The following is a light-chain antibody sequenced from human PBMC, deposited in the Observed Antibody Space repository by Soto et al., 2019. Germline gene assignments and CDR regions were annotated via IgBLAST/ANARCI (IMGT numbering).Light chain of an antibody. Sequence: QSVLTQPPSASAAPGQRVTISCSGTISNIGDNHVSWYQQVPGKAPKLLIYDNNKRPSGIPDRFSGSRPGTSATLAITGLQTGDEADYICGTWDTTMSGLLFGGGTKLTVL. CDR1: ISNIGDNH. CDR3: GTWDTTMSGLL. V-gene: IGLV1-51*01. J-gene: IGLJ2*01. CDR2: DNN.